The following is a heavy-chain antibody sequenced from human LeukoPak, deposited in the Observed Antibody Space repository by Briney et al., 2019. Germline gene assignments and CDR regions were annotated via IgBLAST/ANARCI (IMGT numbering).Heavy chain of an antibody. CDR2: IYYSGST. V-gene: IGHV4-39*07. CDR3: ARDPHGDYDDY. J-gene: IGHJ4*02. Sequence: SETLSLTCTVSGGSISSSSYYWGWIRQPPGKGLEWIGSIYYSGSTYYNPSLKSRVTISVDTSKNQFSLKLSSVTAADTAVYYCARDPHGDYDDYWGQGTLVTVSS. CDR1: GGSISSSSYY. D-gene: IGHD4-17*01.